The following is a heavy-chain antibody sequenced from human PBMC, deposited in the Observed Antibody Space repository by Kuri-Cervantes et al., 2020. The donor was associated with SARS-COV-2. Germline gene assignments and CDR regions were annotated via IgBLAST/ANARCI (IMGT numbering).Heavy chain of an antibody. D-gene: IGHD2/OR15-2a*01. Sequence: GGSLRLSCAASGFTFSDYYMSWIRQAPGKGLEWVSYISSSSSYTNYADSVKGRFTISRDNAKNSLYLQMNSLRAEDTAVYYCARDLGPVLRYWYFDLWGRGTLVTVSS. CDR1: GFTFSDYY. V-gene: IGHV3-11*05. CDR3: ARDLGPVLRYWYFDL. J-gene: IGHJ2*01. CDR2: ISSSSSYT.